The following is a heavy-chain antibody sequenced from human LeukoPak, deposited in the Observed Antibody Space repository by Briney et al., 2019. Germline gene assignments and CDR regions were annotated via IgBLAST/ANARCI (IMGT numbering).Heavy chain of an antibody. Sequence: ASVKVSCKASGYTFTGYYMHWVRQAPGQGLEWMGWINPNSGGTNYAQKFQGWVTMTGDTSISTAYMELSRLRSDDTAVYYCARYNGYCSSTSCYHQLGFDYWGQGTLVTVSS. CDR2: INPNSGGT. J-gene: IGHJ4*02. V-gene: IGHV1-2*04. CDR1: GYTFTGYY. CDR3: ARYNGYCSSTSCYHQLGFDY. D-gene: IGHD2-2*01.